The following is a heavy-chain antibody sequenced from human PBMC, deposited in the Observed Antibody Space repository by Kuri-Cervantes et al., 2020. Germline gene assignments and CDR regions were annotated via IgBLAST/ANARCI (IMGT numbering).Heavy chain of an antibody. V-gene: IGHV1-46*01. J-gene: IGHJ4*02. CDR2: INPSGGSP. D-gene: IGHD6-13*01. CDR1: GYTFTSYY. CDR3: ARDHGGIAASGTLDY. Sequence: ASVLVSCKASGYTFTSYYIHWVRQAPGQGLEWMGIINPSGGSPSHAQKFQGRVTMTRDTSTSTVYMERSSLRSEDTAVYYCARDHGGIAASGTLDYWGQGTLVTVSS.